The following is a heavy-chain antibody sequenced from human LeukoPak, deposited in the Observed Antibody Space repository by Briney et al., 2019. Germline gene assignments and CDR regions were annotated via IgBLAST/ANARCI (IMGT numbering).Heavy chain of an antibody. CDR1: GFTFSRYW. D-gene: IGHD1-1*01. Sequence: GESLRLSCAASGFTFSRYWMTWVRQAPGKGLEWVANIKEDGSENSYVESVKGRFTISRDNAKNSLYLQLNSLRAEDTAVYFCVRQRYSDYWGQGTLVTVSS. V-gene: IGHV3-7*01. J-gene: IGHJ4*02. CDR3: VRQRYSDY. CDR2: IKEDGSEN.